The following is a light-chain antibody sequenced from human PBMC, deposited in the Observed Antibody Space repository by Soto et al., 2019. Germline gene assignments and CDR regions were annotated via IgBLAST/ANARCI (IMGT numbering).Light chain of an antibody. J-gene: IGKJ1*01. V-gene: IGKV1-5*01. CDR2: DAS. CDR1: QSISSW. Sequence: DIPMTQSPSTLSASVGDRVTITCRASQSISSWLAWYQQKPGKAPKLLIYDASSLESGVPSRFSCSGSGTEFTLTISSLQPDDFATYYCQQYNSYSPTFGQGTKVEIK. CDR3: QQYNSYSPT.